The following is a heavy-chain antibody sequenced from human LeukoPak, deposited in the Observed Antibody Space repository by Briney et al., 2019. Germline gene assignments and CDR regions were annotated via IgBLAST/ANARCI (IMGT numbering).Heavy chain of an antibody. CDR1: GFTFSSYS. CDR3: ARARGLAVADGWAFDI. Sequence: PGGSLRLSCAASGFTFSSYSMNWVRQAPGKGLEWVSSISSSSSYIYYADSVKGRFTISRDNAKNSLYLQMNSLRAEDTAVYYCARARGLAVADGWAFDIWGQGTMVTVSS. V-gene: IGHV3-21*01. D-gene: IGHD6-19*01. CDR2: ISSSSSYI. J-gene: IGHJ3*02.